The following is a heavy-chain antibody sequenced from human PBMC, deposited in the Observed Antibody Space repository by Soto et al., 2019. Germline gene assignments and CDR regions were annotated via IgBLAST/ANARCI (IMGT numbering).Heavy chain of an antibody. CDR2: INHSGST. Sequence: QVQLQLWGAGLLKPSETLSLTCAVYGGSFSGYYWSWIRQPPGKGLEWIGEINHSGSTNYNPSLKSRVTISVDTSKNQFSLKLSSVTAADTAVYYCARVSHDYSGIGAFDIWGQGTMVTVSS. CDR1: GGSFSGYY. J-gene: IGHJ3*02. V-gene: IGHV4-34*01. CDR3: ARVSHDYSGIGAFDI. D-gene: IGHD4-4*01.